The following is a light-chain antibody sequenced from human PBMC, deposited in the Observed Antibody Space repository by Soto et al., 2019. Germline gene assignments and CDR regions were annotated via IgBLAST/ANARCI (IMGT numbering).Light chain of an antibody. CDR2: EVT. V-gene: IGLV2-14*01. Sequence: QSVLTQPASVSGSPGQSITISCTGTNSDVGSYNYISWYQQHPGKAPKLLIYEVTNRPSGVSNRFSGSKSGNTASLTISGLQAEDEATYYCSSYRNGNSLDVFGTGTKVTVL. J-gene: IGLJ1*01. CDR3: SSYRNGNSLDV. CDR1: NSDVGSYNY.